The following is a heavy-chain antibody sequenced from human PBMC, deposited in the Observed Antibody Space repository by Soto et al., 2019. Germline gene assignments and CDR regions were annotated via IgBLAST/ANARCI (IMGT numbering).Heavy chain of an antibody. CDR2: ISDSGGTS. Sequence: EVQLVDSGGGLVQPGGSLRLSCAASGFIFSNYVMSWVRQAPGKGLEWVSSISDSGGTSYYADSVQGRFTISRDNSKNTLSLQMTTPIAENKAIYYCAKRTDALLTFDYWGQGTLVTVSS. CDR1: GFIFSNYV. V-gene: IGHV3-23*04. J-gene: IGHJ4*02. CDR3: AKRTDALLTFDY. D-gene: IGHD1-26*01.